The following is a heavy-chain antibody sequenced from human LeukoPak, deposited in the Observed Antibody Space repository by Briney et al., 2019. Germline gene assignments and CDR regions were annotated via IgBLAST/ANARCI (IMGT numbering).Heavy chain of an antibody. CDR2: INPNSGGT. CDR3: ARAQGSYYHVDF. CDR1: GYPFIVYY. J-gene: IGHJ4*02. D-gene: IGHD1-26*01. Sequence: ASVKVSCKASGYPFIVYYIHWVRQAPGQGLEWMGCINPNSGGTKYAQKFQGRVTMTRDTSISTAYVELSSLRSDDTAVFYCARAQGSYYHVDFWGQGTLVTVSS. V-gene: IGHV1-2*02.